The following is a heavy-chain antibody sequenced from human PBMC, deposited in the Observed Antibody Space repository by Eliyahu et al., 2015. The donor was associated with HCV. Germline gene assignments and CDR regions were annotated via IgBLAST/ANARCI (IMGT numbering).Heavy chain of an antibody. D-gene: IGHD3-10*01. CDR1: GYSFTSYW. Sequence: EVQLVQSGAEVKKPGESLKISCKGSGYSFTSYWIGWVRQMPGKGLEGVGVIYPGDSDTRYSPSFQGQVTISADKSISTAYLQWSSLKASDTAMYYCARHPNYYGSGSYLAYYYGMDVWGQGTTVTVSS. J-gene: IGHJ6*02. CDR2: IYPGDSDT. V-gene: IGHV5-51*01. CDR3: ARHPNYYGSGSYLAYYYGMDV.